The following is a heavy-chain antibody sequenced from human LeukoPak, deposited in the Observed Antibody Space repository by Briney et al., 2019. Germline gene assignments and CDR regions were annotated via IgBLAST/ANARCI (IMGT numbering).Heavy chain of an antibody. CDR1: GFSFDDYA. Sequence: GGSLRLSCAASGFSFDDYAMHWVRQTPGKGLEWVSLINGNTVGTSYADSVKGRFTISRDNSKNSLYLQMNSLRTEDTALYYCAKEARDLSLDYWGQGTLVTVSS. D-gene: IGHD3-10*01. V-gene: IGHV3-43*02. CDR2: INGNTVGT. CDR3: AKEARDLSLDY. J-gene: IGHJ4*02.